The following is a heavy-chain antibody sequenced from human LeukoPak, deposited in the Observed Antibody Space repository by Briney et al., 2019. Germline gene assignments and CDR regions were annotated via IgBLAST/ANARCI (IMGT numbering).Heavy chain of an antibody. CDR2: IYTSGST. V-gene: IGHV4-4*07. D-gene: IGHD2-15*01. Sequence: SETLSLTCTVSGGSISSYYWSWIRQPAGKGLEWIGRIYTSGSTNYNPSLKSRVTMSVDTSKNQFPLKLSSVTAADTAVYYCARVPQYCTGGSCYPTYSFDYWGQGTLVTVSS. CDR3: ARVPQYCTGGSCYPTYSFDY. CDR1: GGSISSYY. J-gene: IGHJ4*02.